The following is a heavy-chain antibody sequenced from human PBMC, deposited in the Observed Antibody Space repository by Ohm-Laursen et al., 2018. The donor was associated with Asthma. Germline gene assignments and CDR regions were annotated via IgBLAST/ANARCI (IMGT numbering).Heavy chain of an antibody. Sequence: QTLSLTCTISGSSLTTNGVGVGWIRQPPGKALEWLALIDWDDDKYYSTSLKTRLTISKDTSKNQVVLTMTQMDPVDTATYYCAHRTLAVDAFAFWGHGTMVTVSS. J-gene: IGHJ3*01. D-gene: IGHD6-19*01. CDR1: GSSLTTNGVG. V-gene: IGHV2-70*12. CDR2: IDWDDDK. CDR3: AHRTLAVDAFAF.